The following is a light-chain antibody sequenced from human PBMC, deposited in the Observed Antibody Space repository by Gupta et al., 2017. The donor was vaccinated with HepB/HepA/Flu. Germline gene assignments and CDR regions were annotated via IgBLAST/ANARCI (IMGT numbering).Light chain of an antibody. CDR1: QSISSF. Sequence: DIQMTQSPSSLSASVGDRVTITCRASQSISSFLNWYQQKPGKAPNLLIYIASSLQSGVPPRFSGSGSGTDFTLTISSLQPEDFATYYCQQSYSTPLTFGGGTKVEIK. CDR2: IAS. J-gene: IGKJ4*01. V-gene: IGKV1-39*01. CDR3: QQSYSTPLT.